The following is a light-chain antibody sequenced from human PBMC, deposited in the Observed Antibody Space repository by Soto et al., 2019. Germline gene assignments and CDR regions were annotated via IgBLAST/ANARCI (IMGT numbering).Light chain of an antibody. Sequence: EIVLTQSPGTLSLSPGERATLSCRASQSVSSSYLAWYQQKPGQAPRLLIYGVSSRATGIPDRFSGSGSGTDFTLTISRLEPEDFAVYYWQQYGTSSRTFGQGTKVEIK. V-gene: IGKV3-20*01. CDR3: QQYGTSSRT. J-gene: IGKJ1*01. CDR1: QSVSSSY. CDR2: GVS.